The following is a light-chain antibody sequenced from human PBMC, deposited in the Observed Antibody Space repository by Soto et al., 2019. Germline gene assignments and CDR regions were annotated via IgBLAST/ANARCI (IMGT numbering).Light chain of an antibody. Sequence: IQMTQSPSSLSASVGDRVTLTCQASHDIRDHLNWYQQKPVKPPKLLIYDASNLQTGVPSRFSGSGSGTDFTFTISSLQPEDFATYYCQQSHTFPITFGQGTRLETK. CDR2: DAS. J-gene: IGKJ5*01. CDR1: HDIRDH. V-gene: IGKV1-33*01. CDR3: QQSHTFPIT.